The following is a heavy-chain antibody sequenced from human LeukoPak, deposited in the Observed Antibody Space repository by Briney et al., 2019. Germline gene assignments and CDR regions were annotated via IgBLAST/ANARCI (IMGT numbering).Heavy chain of an antibody. CDR3: ARRETYYDFWSGPDWFDP. V-gene: IGHV1-69*13. J-gene: IGHJ5*02. D-gene: IGHD3-3*01. Sequence: SVKVSCKASGGIFSSYAINWVRQAPGQGLEWMGGIIPIFGTANYAQKFQGRVTITADESTSTAYMELSSLRSEDTAVYYCARRETYYDFWSGPDWFDPWGQGTLVTVSS. CDR1: GGIFSSYA. CDR2: IIPIFGTA.